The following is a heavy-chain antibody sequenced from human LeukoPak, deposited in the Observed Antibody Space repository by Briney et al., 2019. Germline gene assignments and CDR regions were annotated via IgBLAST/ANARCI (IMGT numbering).Heavy chain of an antibody. D-gene: IGHD3-3*01. CDR3: AAGEYDFWSGYYRNGMDV. Sequence: SVKVSCKASGFTFTSSAVQWVRQARGQRLEWIGWIVVGSGNTNYAQKFQERVTITRDMSTSTAYMELSSLRSEDTAVYYCAAGEYDFWSGYYRNGMDVWGQGTTVTVSS. J-gene: IGHJ6*02. CDR2: IVVGSGNT. CDR1: GFTFTSSA. V-gene: IGHV1-58*01.